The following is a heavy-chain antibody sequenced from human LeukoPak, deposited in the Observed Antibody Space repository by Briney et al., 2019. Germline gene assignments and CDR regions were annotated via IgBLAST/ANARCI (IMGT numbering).Heavy chain of an antibody. V-gene: IGHV3-30*18. D-gene: IGHD3-10*01. CDR2: ISYDGSNK. Sequence: PGGSLRLSCAASGFTFSSYGMHWVRQAPGKGLEWVAVISYDGSNKYYADSVKGRFTISRDNSKNTLYPQMNSLRAEDTAVYYCAKGRHYYYGSGSYPPNFDYWGQGTLVTVSS. J-gene: IGHJ4*02. CDR1: GFTFSSYG. CDR3: AKGRHYYYGSGSYPPNFDY.